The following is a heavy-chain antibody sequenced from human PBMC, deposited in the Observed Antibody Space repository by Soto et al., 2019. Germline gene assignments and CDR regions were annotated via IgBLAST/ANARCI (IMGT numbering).Heavy chain of an antibody. CDR3: ARESLYCSSTSCYVNYYYYYMDV. V-gene: IGHV3-33*01. CDR1: GFTFSSYG. CDR2: IWYDGSNK. D-gene: IGHD2-2*01. J-gene: IGHJ6*03. Sequence: GGSLRLSCAASGFTFSSYGMHWVRQAPGKGLEWVAVIWYDGSNKYYADSVKGRFTISRDNSKNTLYLQMNSLRAEDTAVYYCARESLYCSSTSCYVNYYYYYMDVWGKGTTVTVSS.